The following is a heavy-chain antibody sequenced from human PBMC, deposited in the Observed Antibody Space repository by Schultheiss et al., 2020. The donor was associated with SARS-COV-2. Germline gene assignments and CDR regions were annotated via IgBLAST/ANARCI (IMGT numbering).Heavy chain of an antibody. CDR3: ARPARVGPVAGTPHLYY. CDR1: GFTFSSYD. Sequence: GGSLRLSCAASGFTFSSYDMHWVRQATGKGLEWVSAISGSGGSTYYADSVKGRFTISRDNSKNTLSLQMNSLRAEDTAVYYCARPARVGPVAGTPHLYYWGQGTLVTVSS. J-gene: IGHJ4*02. D-gene: IGHD6-19*01. V-gene: IGHV3-23*01. CDR2: ISGSGGST.